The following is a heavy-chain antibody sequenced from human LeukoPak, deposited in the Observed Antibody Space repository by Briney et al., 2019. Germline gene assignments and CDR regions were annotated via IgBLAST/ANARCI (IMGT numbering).Heavy chain of an antibody. Sequence: GGSLRLSCAASGFTFSSYGMHWVRQAPGKGLEWVAVIWYDGSNKYYADSVKGRFTISRDNSKNTLYLQMNSLRAEDTAVYYCARDPYYDILTGYASAAFDIWGQGTMVTVSS. J-gene: IGHJ3*02. CDR1: GFTFSSYG. D-gene: IGHD3-9*01. V-gene: IGHV3-33*01. CDR3: ARDPYYDILTGYASAAFDI. CDR2: IWYDGSNK.